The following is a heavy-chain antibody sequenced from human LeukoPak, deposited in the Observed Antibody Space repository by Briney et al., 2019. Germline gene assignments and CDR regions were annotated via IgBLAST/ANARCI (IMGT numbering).Heavy chain of an antibody. D-gene: IGHD6-13*01. CDR1: GGSFSGYY. CDR3: ARRYSSSWFNWFDP. V-gene: IGHV4-34*01. Sequence: PSETLSLTCAVYGGSFSGYYWSWIRQPPGKGLEWIGEINHSGSTNYNPSLKSRVTISVDTSKNQFSLKLSSVTAADTAVYYCARRYSSSWFNWFDPWGQGTLVTVSS. J-gene: IGHJ5*02. CDR2: INHSGST.